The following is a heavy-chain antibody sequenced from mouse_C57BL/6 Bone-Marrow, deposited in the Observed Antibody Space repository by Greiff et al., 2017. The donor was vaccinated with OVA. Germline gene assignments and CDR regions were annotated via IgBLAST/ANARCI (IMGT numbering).Heavy chain of an antibody. CDR2: IYPGSGNT. CDR3: ARRGNYYGSSDRWFAY. D-gene: IGHD1-1*01. V-gene: IGHV1-76*01. CDR1: GYTFTDYY. J-gene: IGHJ3*01. Sequence: VQLQQSGAELVRPGASVKLSCKASGYTFTDYYINWVKQRPGQGLEWIARIYPGSGNTYYNEKFKGKATLTADKSSSTAYMELRSLTSEASAVYFRARRGNYYGSSDRWFAYWGQGTLVTVSA.